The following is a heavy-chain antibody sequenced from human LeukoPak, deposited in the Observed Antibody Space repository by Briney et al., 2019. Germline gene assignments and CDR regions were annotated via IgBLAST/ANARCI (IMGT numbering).Heavy chain of an antibody. V-gene: IGHV3-23*01. CDR1: GFTFSSYA. CDR2: ISGTGGST. CDR3: AKESYYYDSSGYHHPYFDY. D-gene: IGHD3-22*01. J-gene: IGHJ4*02. Sequence: GGSLRLSCAASGFTFSSYAMSWVRQAPGKGLEWVSIISGTGGSTFYADSMKGRFTISRDNSKNTLYLQMNSLRAEDTAVYYCAKESYYYDSSGYHHPYFDYWGQGTLVTVSS.